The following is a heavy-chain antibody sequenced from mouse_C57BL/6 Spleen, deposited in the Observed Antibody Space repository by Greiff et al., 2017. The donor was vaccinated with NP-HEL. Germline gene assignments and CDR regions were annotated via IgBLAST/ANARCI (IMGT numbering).Heavy chain of an antibody. Sequence: VQLKESGPVLVKPGASVKMSCKASGYTFTDYYMNWVKQSHGKSLEWIGVINPYNGGTSYNQKFKGKATLTVDKSSSTAYMELNSLTSEDSAVYYCARWGGSPRYYFDYWGQGTTLTVSS. CDR3: ARWGGSPRYYFDY. V-gene: IGHV1-19*01. D-gene: IGHD1-1*02. CDR2: INPYNGGT. CDR1: GYTFTDYY. J-gene: IGHJ2*01.